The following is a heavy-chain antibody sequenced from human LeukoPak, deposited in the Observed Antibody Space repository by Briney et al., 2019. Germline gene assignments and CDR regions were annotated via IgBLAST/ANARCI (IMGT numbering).Heavy chain of an antibody. CDR1: GGSFSDYY. D-gene: IGHD5-18*01. CDR3: AIVGYRYVINDWSRTGPGAYPTKSHYPMDV. CDR2: ISPSGST. J-gene: IGHJ6*03. Sequence: PSESLSLTCAVYGGSFSDYYWSWIRQPPGKGLEWIGEISPSGSTNYSPSLKSRVTMSVDTSKNQFSLKLSSVTAADTAVYFCAIVGYRYVINDWSRTGPGAYPTKSHYPMDVCYKGTTVNDSS. V-gene: IGHV4-34*01.